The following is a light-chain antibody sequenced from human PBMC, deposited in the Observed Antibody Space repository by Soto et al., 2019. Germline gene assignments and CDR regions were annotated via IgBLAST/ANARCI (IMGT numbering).Light chain of an antibody. CDR1: QSVSSSY. Sequence: EIVLTQSPGTLSLSPGERATLSCRASQSVSSSYLACYQQKPGQAPRLLIYDTSSRATGIPDRFSGSGSGTDFTLAISRLEPEDFAVYYCQQCCSSPSFGQGTKVELK. J-gene: IGKJ1*01. CDR2: DTS. V-gene: IGKV3-20*01. CDR3: QQCCSSPS.